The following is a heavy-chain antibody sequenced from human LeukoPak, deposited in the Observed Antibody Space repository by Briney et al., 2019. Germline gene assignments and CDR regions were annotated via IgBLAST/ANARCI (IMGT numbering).Heavy chain of an antibody. V-gene: IGHV5-51*01. CDR1: GYSFTSYW. Sequence: GESLQISCQGSGYSFTSYWIGWVRQMPGKGLEWMGIIYPGDSDTRYSPSFQGQVTISADKSISTAYLQWSSLRASDTAMYYCARHRGSYRYYFDYWGQGTLVTVSS. CDR3: ARHRGSYRYYFDY. CDR2: IYPGDSDT. D-gene: IGHD1-26*01. J-gene: IGHJ4*02.